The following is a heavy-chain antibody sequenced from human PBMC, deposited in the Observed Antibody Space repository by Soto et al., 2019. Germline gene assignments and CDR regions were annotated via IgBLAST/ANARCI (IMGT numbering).Heavy chain of an antibody. J-gene: IGHJ4*02. V-gene: IGHV1-18*04. Sequence: ASGKICSKASGYTFTSSGISWVRQAPGQGLEWMGWISAYNGTTIYAQKLQRRATMTTDTSTSTAYMELRSLRSDDTAVYYCASWSQYFDYCVQCTLVTVS. CDR2: ISAYNGTT. CDR3: ASWSQYFDY. CDR1: GYTFTSSG.